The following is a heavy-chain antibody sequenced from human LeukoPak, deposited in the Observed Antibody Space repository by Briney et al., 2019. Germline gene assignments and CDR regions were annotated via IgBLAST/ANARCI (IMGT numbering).Heavy chain of an antibody. V-gene: IGHV3-53*01. CDR1: GFTFSNAW. J-gene: IGHJ6*02. CDR2: IYSGGST. CDR3: ARDRMRYYGMDV. Sequence: PGGSLRLSCAASGFTFSNAWMSWVRQAPGKGLEWVSVIYSGGSTFYADSVKGRFTISRDNSKNTLYLEMNSLRAEDTAVYYCARDRMRYYGMDVWGQGTKVTVSS.